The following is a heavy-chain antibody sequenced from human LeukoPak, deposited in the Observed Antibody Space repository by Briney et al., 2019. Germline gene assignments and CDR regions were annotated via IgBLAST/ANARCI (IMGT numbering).Heavy chain of an antibody. Sequence: PGGSLRLSCAASAFTFSTYGMHWVRQAPGKGLDWVAFIWYDGNEKHYADSAKGRFTISRDNSQNTLYLHMSSLRAEDTAIYYCATEQEGRRAAFDHWGQGTLVTVSS. CDR3: ATEQEGRRAAFDH. CDR1: AFTFSTYG. CDR2: IWYDGNEK. D-gene: IGHD1/OR15-1a*01. J-gene: IGHJ4*02. V-gene: IGHV3-30*02.